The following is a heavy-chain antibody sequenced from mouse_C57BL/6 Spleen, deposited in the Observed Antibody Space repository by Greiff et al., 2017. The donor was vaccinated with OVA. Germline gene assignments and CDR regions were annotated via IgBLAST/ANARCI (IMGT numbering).Heavy chain of an antibody. V-gene: IGHV2-9-1*01. J-gene: IGHJ4*01. D-gene: IGHD1-1*01. Sequence: VQLVESGPGLVAPSRSLSITCTVSGFSLTSYAISWVRQPPGKGLEWLGVIWTGGGTNYNSALKSRLSISKDNSKSQVFLKMNSLQTDDTARYYCASPYYYGSRSYAMDYWGQGTSVTVSS. CDR1: GFSLTSYA. CDR3: ASPYYYGSRSYAMDY. CDR2: IWTGGGT.